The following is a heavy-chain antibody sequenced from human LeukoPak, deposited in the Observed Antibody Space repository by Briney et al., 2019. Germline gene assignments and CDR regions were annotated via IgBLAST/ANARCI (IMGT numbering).Heavy chain of an antibody. J-gene: IGHJ4*02. Sequence: PGGSPILFCADSGFTFSRNYMNWVRQAPGKGLEWISYISFSSDMIYYADSVKGRFTISRDNAKNSLYLQMNSRRAEDTAVYYCARVPVASDGTCFDSWGQGTLVIVSS. D-gene: IGHD6-13*01. CDR1: GFTFSRNY. V-gene: IGHV3-48*04. CDR3: ARVPVASDGTCFDS. CDR2: ISFSSDMI.